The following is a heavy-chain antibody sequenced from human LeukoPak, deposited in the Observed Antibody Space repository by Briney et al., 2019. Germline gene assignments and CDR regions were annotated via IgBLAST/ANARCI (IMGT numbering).Heavy chain of an antibody. CDR3: ARGGEFFDY. CDR2: ISGSGGGT. D-gene: IGHD3-10*01. J-gene: IGHJ4*02. CDR1: GITLSNYG. V-gene: IGHV3-23*01. Sequence: GGSLRLSCAVSGITLSNYGMSWVRQAPGKGLEWVAGISGSGGGTNYADSVKGRFTISRDNPKNTLFLQMNSLRAEDTAVYYCARGGEFFDYWGQGTLVTVSS.